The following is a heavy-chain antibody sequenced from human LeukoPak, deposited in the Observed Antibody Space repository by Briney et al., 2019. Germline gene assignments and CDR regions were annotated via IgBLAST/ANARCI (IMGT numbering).Heavy chain of an antibody. Sequence: GSLRLSCAASGFTFSSYSMNWVRQAPGKGLEWDSSISSSSSYIYYADSVKGRFTISRDDAKNSLYLQMNSLGAEDTAVYYCARDQVGNFDYWGQGTLVTVSS. D-gene: IGHD7-27*01. J-gene: IGHJ4*02. CDR2: ISSSSSYI. V-gene: IGHV3-21*01. CDR3: ARDQVGNFDY. CDR1: GFTFSSYS.